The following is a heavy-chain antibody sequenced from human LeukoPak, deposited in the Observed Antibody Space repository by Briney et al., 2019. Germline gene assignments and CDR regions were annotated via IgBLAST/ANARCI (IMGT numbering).Heavy chain of an antibody. V-gene: IGHV4-4*07. CDR2: IYTSGST. D-gene: IGHD2-2*01. Sequence: PSETLSLTCTVSGGSISSYYWSWIRQPAGKGLEWIGRIYTSGSTNYNPSLKSRVTMSVDTSKNQFSLKLSSVTAADTAVYYCARLAGVYCSSTSCYGGGVDYWGQGTLVTVSS. CDR3: ARLAGVYCSSTSCYGGGVDY. J-gene: IGHJ4*02. CDR1: GGSISSYY.